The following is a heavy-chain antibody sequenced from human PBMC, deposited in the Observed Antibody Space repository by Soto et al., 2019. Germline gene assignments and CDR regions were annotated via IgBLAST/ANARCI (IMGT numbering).Heavy chain of an antibody. CDR3: ANGKDGVCYYYGMDV. CDR1: GLTFRDSG. CDR2: ISCDGSER. D-gene: IGHD1-26*01. J-gene: IGHJ6*02. Sequence: QVQLVESGGGVVQPGTSLRLSCVVSGLTFRDSGMHWVRQAPGKGLEWVAVISCDGSERHYRDSVKGRFSISSDNSRNTLYLQMNSLRGDDSAVYYCANGKDGVCYYYGMDVWGQGSTVTVSS. V-gene: IGHV3-30*18.